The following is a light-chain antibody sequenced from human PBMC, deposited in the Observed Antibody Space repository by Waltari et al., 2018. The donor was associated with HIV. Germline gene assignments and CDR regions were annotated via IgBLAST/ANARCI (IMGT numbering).Light chain of an antibody. J-gene: IGLJ3*02. CDR2: KNN. Sequence: QSMLTQSPSASATPGQRVTISCSGSKFNAGFNQVHWFQQLPEAAPRLLIGKNNQRPSGVPDRFSGSKSGTLAALAIRGLRPEDEADYYCASWDDSLSGWVFGVGTKLSVL. CDR1: KFNAGFNQ. CDR3: ASWDDSLSGWV. V-gene: IGLV1-47*01.